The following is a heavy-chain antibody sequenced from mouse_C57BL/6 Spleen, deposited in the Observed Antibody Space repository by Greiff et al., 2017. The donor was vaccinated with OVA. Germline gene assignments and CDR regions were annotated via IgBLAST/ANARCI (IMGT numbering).Heavy chain of an antibody. D-gene: IGHD2-4*01. Sequence: QVQLQQSGAELVRPGTSVKVSCKASGYAFTNYLIEWVKQRPGQGLEWIGVINPGSGGTNYNEKFKGKATLTADTSSSTAYMQLSSLTSEDYAVFFGARRGDDYDRGAWFADWGQGTLVTVSA. CDR1: GYAFTNYL. V-gene: IGHV1-54*01. CDR2: INPGSGGT. CDR3: ARRGDDYDRGAWFAD. J-gene: IGHJ3*01.